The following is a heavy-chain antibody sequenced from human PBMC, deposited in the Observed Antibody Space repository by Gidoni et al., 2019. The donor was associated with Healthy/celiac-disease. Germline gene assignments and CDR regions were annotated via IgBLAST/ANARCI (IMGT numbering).Heavy chain of an antibody. D-gene: IGHD2-8*01. CDR2: ISAYNGNT. Sequence: QVQLVQSGAEVKKPGASVKVSCKASGYPFTRYGISWVRQAPGPGLEWMGWISAYNGNTNYAQKLKGRVTMTTDTSTSTAYMELRSLRSDETAVYYCARWDVSNIGLSRNGDYWGQGTLVTVSS. CDR3: ARWDVSNIGLSRNGDY. CDR1: GYPFTRYG. J-gene: IGHJ4*02. V-gene: IGHV1-18*01.